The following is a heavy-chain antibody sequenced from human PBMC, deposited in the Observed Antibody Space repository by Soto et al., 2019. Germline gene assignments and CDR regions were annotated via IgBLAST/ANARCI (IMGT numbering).Heavy chain of an antibody. Sequence: QVQLVQSGAEVKKHGSSVKVSCTASGGTFSSYAISWVRQAPGQGLEWMGGIIPISGTANYAQKFQGRVTITADESTSTAYMELSSLRSEDTAVYYCARSQGSSTSLEIYYYYYYGMDVWGQGTKVTVSS. D-gene: IGHD2-2*01. CDR3: ARSQGSSTSLEIYYYYYYGMDV. J-gene: IGHJ6*02. CDR2: IIPISGTA. CDR1: GGTFSSYA. V-gene: IGHV1-69*01.